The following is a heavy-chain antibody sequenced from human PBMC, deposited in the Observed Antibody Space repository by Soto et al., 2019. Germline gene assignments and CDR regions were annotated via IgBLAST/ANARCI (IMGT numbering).Heavy chain of an antibody. CDR3: ARRDTSGFLRYFDN. CDR2: IIPIFGTP. J-gene: IGHJ4*02. CDR1: GGTFTNYA. D-gene: IGHD3-3*01. V-gene: IGHV1-69*06. Sequence: GASVKVSCKPSGGTFTNYAFSWVRQAPGQGLEWMGGIIPIFGTPDYAQNFQGKVTITADKSTGTAYMELSSLRSEDTALYYCARRDTSGFLRYFDNWGQGTQVTVSS.